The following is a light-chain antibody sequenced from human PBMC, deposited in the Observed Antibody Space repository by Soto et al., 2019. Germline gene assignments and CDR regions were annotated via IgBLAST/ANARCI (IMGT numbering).Light chain of an antibody. V-gene: IGKV3-11*01. Sequence: EIVLTQSPATLSLSPGERATLSCRASQSIGLAIAWYQHKPGQAPRLLIFDSSQRATGIPARFRGSGSGPDFTLSISSLEPEDFAVYYCQQRTDRPPWTFGQGTKVESK. J-gene: IGKJ1*01. CDR2: DSS. CDR3: QQRTDRPPWT. CDR1: QSIGLA.